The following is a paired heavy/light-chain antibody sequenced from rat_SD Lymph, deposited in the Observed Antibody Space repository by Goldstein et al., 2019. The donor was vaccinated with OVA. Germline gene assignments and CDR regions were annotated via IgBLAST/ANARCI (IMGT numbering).Heavy chain of an antibody. V-gene: IGHV5-46*01. Sequence: VESGGGLVQPGRSMKLSCEASGFTIRNYGMAWVRQAPTKGLEWVATITYDGDSIFYRDSVKGRFTISRDNDRSILYLQMNSLRSEDTATYYCTREKLYYGSLLRGVLDAWGQGASVTVSS. CDR3: TREKLYYGSLLRGVLDA. CDR1: GFTIRNYG. CDR2: ITYDGDSI. J-gene: IGHJ4*01. D-gene: IGHD1-6*01.
Light chain of an antibody. CDR2: DGS. CDR1: KSISKY. J-gene: IGKJ2-1*01. CDR3: QQHNEYPFT. V-gene: IGKV16S1*01. Sequence: DVQMTQSPYNLAASPGESVSINCKASKSISKYLAWYQQKPGKANKLLIYDGSTLQSGIPSRFSGSRSGTDFTLTIRSLEPEDFGLYYCQQHNEYPFTFGAGTKLELK.